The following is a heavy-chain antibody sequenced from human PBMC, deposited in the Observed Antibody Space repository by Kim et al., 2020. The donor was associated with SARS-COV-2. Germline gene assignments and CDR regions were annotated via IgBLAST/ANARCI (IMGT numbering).Heavy chain of an antibody. CDR2: VYFDGRT. Sequence: SETLSLTCTVSGGSVSSGSYYWSWIRQSPGKGLEWIGHVYFDGRTDSNPSLKSRVTILLDTSKNQFSLKLRSVTAADTAVYYCARDQGRLGYFDYWGQG. CDR3: ARDQGRLGYFDY. V-gene: IGHV4-61*01. CDR1: GGSVSSGSYY. D-gene: IGHD6-19*01. J-gene: IGHJ4*02.